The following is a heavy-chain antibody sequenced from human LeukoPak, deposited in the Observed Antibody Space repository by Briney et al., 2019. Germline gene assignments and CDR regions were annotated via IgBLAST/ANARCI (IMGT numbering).Heavy chain of an antibody. Sequence: GGSLRLSCAASGFTFSTYWMNWVRQAPGKGLEWVANIQPDGSVKYYVDSVKGRFTISRDNTKNSLYLQMNSLRVEDTARYYCVRDWNVLDGGDYCGQGTLVTVSS. CDR3: VRDWNVLDGGDY. CDR2: IQPDGSVK. J-gene: IGHJ4*02. CDR1: GFTFSTYW. V-gene: IGHV3-7*01. D-gene: IGHD1-1*01.